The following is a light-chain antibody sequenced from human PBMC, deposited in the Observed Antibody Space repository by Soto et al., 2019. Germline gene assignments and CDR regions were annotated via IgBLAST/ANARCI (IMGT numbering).Light chain of an antibody. J-gene: IGKJ2*01. CDR2: LGS. V-gene: IGKV2-28*01. Sequence: DIVMTQSPLSLPVTPGEPASISCRSSQSLLHSNGYNYLDWYLQKPGQSPQLLIYLGSNRASGVPDRFSGSGSGTDFTLKISRVEAEDVGVYYCMKVLQSPHTFGQGTKLEIK. CDR1: QSLLHSNGYNY. CDR3: MKVLQSPHT.